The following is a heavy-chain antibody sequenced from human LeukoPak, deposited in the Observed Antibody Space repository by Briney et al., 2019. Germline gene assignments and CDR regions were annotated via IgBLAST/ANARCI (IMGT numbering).Heavy chain of an antibody. D-gene: IGHD6-19*01. V-gene: IGHV3-21*01. J-gene: IGHJ4*02. CDR3: ARDSSSSGWTFGNLVDY. CDR1: GFTFSSYS. CDR2: ISSSSSYI. Sequence: PGGSLRLSCAASGFTFSSYSMNWVRQAPGKGLEWVSSISSSSSYIYYADSVKGRFTISRDNAKNSLYLQMNSLRAEDTAVYYCARDSSSSGWTFGNLVDYWGQGTLVTVSS.